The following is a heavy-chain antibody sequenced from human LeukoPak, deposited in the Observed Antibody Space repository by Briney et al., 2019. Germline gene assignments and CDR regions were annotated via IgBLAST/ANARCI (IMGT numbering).Heavy chain of an antibody. J-gene: IGHJ4*02. V-gene: IGHV4-59*01. D-gene: IGHD6-13*01. CDR1: GGSISSYY. Sequence: SETLSLTCTVSGGSISSYYWSWIRQPPGQGLEWIGYIYYSGTTNYNPSLKSRVTISVDTSKNQFSLKLSSVTAADTAVYYCARGVYIAAAQYGYWGQGTLVSVSS. CDR2: IYYSGTT. CDR3: ARGVYIAAAQYGY.